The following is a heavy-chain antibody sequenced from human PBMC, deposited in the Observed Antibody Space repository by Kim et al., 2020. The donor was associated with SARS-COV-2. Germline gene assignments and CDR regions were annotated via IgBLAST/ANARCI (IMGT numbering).Heavy chain of an antibody. Sequence: GGSLRLSCAASGFTFSSYGMHWVRQAPGKGLEWVAVISYDGSNKYYADSVKGRFTISRDNSNNTLYLQMNSLRAEDMAVYYSARTWRRNRYCSGGSCYYDAFNIWGQGTMVTFS. V-gene: IGHV3-33*05. CDR1: GFTFSSYG. CDR3: ARTWRRNRYCSGGSCYYDAFNI. J-gene: IGHJ3*02. D-gene: IGHD2-15*01. CDR2: ISYDGSNK.